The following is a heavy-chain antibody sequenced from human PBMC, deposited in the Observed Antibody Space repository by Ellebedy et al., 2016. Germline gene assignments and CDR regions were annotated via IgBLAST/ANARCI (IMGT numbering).Heavy chain of an antibody. CDR2: SIASSGNT. Sequence: GESLKISXVASGVTFSNYAMHWVRQAPGMGLEWVSYSIASSGNTYYADSVKGRFSISRDNAKNSLHLQMNSLRAEDTAVYYCARDPDTASKIDYWGQGTLVTVSS. CDR3: ARDPDTASKIDY. D-gene: IGHD5-18*01. J-gene: IGHJ4*02. CDR1: GVTFSNYA. V-gene: IGHV3-21*01.